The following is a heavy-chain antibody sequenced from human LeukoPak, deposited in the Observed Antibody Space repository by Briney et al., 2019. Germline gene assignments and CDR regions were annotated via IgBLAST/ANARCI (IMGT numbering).Heavy chain of an antibody. CDR2: INHSGST. V-gene: IGHV4-34*01. CDR1: GGSFSGYY. J-gene: IGHJ4*02. Sequence: SETLSLSCAVYGGSFSGYYWSWIRQPPGKGLEWIGEINHSGSTNYNPSLKSRVTISVDTSKNQFSLKLSSVAAADTAVYYCARGDYYYDSSGEFDYWGQGTLVTVSS. CDR3: ARGDYYYDSSGEFDY. D-gene: IGHD3-22*01.